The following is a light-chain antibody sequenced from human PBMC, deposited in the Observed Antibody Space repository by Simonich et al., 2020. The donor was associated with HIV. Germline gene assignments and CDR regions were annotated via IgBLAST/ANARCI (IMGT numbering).Light chain of an antibody. V-gene: IGKV1-39*01. Sequence: DIQMTQSPSSLSASVGDRVTITCRASQSISSCLNWYKQKPGKAPKLRIYAASSLQSGVPSRFSGSGSGTDFTLTISSLQPEDFATYYCQQSFSAPRTFGPGTKVEIK. CDR1: QSISSC. J-gene: IGKJ1*01. CDR3: QQSFSAPRT. CDR2: AAS.